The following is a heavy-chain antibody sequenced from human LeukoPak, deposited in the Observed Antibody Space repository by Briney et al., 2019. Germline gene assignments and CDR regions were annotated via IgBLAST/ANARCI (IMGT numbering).Heavy chain of an antibody. CDR1: GFTFSSYA. Sequence: PGGSLRLSCAASGFTFSSYAMSWVRQAPGKGLEWVSAISGSGGSTYYADSVKGRFTISRDNSKNTLYLQMNSLRAEDTAVYYCAKAVFLPNNWNSEPVDVGEGYWGQGTLVTVSS. V-gene: IGHV3-23*01. J-gene: IGHJ4*02. CDR2: ISGSGGST. CDR3: AKAVFLPNNWNSEPVDVGEGY. D-gene: IGHD1-1*01.